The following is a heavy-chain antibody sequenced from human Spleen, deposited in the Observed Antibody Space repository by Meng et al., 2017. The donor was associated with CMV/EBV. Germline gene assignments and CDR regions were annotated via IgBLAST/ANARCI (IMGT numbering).Heavy chain of an antibody. Sequence: SETLSLTCVISGDSVSSSSAAWNWIRQSPTRGLEWLGRTYYRFKWYHDFALSVKTRITINADTAENHFSLKLNSVTPENTAVYYCTRDRVGATTGFYYGMDVWGQGTTVTVSS. D-gene: IGHD1-26*01. CDR1: GDSVSSSSAA. J-gene: IGHJ6*02. CDR2: TYYRFKWYH. CDR3: TRDRVGATTGFYYGMDV. V-gene: IGHV6-1*01.